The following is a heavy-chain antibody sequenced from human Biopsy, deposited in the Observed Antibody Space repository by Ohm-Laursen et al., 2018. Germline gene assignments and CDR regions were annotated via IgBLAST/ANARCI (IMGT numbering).Heavy chain of an antibody. CDR2: IYYSGRT. D-gene: IGHD1-26*01. V-gene: IGHV4-59*07. CDR1: DGSINSYY. Sequence: SDTLSLTCTVSDGSINSYYWNWIRQPPGKRLEWIGNIYYSGRTNINPSLKSRVTISVDTSKDQFSLKLSSVTAADTAVYYCARGTGRYYVYGAFGIWGQGTVVTVSS. J-gene: IGHJ3*02. CDR3: ARGTGRYYVYGAFGI.